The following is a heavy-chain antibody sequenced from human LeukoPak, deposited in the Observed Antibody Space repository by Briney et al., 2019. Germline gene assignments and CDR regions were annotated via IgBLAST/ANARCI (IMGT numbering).Heavy chain of an antibody. CDR3: ARQWGRPFDI. J-gene: IGHJ3*02. Sequence: GGSLXXSCKGSGYRFTNFWIGWVRQMPGKGLEWMGIIYPGDSDTTYSPSFQGQVTISADKSTSTAYLQWSSLKASDTAMYYCARQWGRPFDIWGQGTMVTVSS. CDR1: GYRFTNFW. CDR2: IYPGDSDT. V-gene: IGHV5-51*01. D-gene: IGHD1-26*01.